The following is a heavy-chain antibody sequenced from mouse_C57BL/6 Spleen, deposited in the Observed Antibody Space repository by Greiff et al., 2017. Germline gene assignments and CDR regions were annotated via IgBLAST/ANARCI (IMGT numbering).Heavy chain of an antibody. V-gene: IGHV14-2*01. D-gene: IGHD1-1*01. Sequence: EVKLVESGAELVKPGASVKLSCTASGFNIKDYYMHWVQQRPEQGLEWIGRIDPEAGDTKYAPKFPGKATITTDTSYNTACLQLSSLTSEDTAVYYCARAYYDSSYLCDVWGPGTTLTVAS. CDR3: ARAYYDSSYLCDV. CDR2: IDPEAGDT. J-gene: IGHJ1*01. CDR1: GFNIKDYY.